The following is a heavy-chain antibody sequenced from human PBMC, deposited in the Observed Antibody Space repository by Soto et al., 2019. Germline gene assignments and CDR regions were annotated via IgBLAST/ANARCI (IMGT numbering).Heavy chain of an antibody. CDR3: ASAAYRSLWFYSH. Sequence: GASVKVSCKASGYNISSYDIIWVRQAAGQGLEWMGWMDPNRGHSDSVQNFRGRVTMTTNISASTAYMELSGLRSDDTGVYYFASAAYRSLWFYSHCAHGTLLTASP. J-gene: IGHJ1*01. D-gene: IGHD6-13*01. V-gene: IGHV1-8*01. CDR1: GYNISSYD. CDR2: MDPNRGHS.